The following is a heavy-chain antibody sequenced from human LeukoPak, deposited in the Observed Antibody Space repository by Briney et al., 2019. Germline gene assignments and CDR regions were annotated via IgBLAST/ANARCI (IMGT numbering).Heavy chain of an antibody. CDR2: ISGSGGST. CDR1: GFTFSSYA. V-gene: IGHV3-23*01. Sequence: GGSLRLSCAASGFTFSSYAMSWVRQAPGKGLEWVSAISGSGGSTYYADSVKGRFTISRDNSKNPMYLQMHSLRAEDTAVYYCAKGSYCGGDCTTHYPKYYFDYWGQGTLVTVSS. J-gene: IGHJ4*02. CDR3: AKGSYCGGDCTTHYPKYYFDY. D-gene: IGHD2-21*02.